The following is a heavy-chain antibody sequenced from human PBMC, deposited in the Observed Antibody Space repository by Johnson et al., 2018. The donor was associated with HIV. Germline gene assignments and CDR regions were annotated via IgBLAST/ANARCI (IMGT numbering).Heavy chain of an antibody. CDR1: GFTFSNYA. CDR3: AKTRMGGILDAFDL. V-gene: IGHV3-30*18. D-gene: IGHD3-10*01. CDR2: ITYDGTNK. J-gene: IGHJ3*01. Sequence: VQLVESGGGVVQPGRSLRLSCTASGFTFSNYAIHWVRQAPGKGLEWVAGITYDGTNKYYADSVKGRFTLSRDNSKNTLDLQINSLTIEDTAVFYCAKTRMGGILDAFDLWGQGTMVIVS.